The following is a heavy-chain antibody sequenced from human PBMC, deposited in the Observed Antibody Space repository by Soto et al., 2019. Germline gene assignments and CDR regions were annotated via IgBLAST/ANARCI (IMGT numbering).Heavy chain of an antibody. J-gene: IGHJ4*02. V-gene: IGHV1-69*13. CDR3: ARERDSYGSPFDY. Sequence: SVKVSCKASGGTFSSYAISWVRQAPGQGLEWMGGIIPIFGTANYAQKFQGRVTITADESTSTAYMELSSLRSEDTAVYYCARERDSYGSPFDYWGQGTLVPVSS. D-gene: IGHD5-18*01. CDR2: IIPIFGTA. CDR1: GGTFSSYA.